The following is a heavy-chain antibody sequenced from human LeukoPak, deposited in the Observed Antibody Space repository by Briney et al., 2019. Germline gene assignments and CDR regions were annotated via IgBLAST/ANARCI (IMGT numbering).Heavy chain of an antibody. D-gene: IGHD6-6*01. CDR1: GYSFTSYW. Sequence: GESLKISCKGSGYSFTSYWIGWVRQMPGKGLGWMGIIYPGDSDTRYSPSFQGQVTISADKSISTAYLQWSSLKASDTAMYYCARKYSSFIAGTGYFDLWGRGTLVTVSS. J-gene: IGHJ2*01. V-gene: IGHV5-51*01. CDR3: ARKYSSFIAGTGYFDL. CDR2: IYPGDSDT.